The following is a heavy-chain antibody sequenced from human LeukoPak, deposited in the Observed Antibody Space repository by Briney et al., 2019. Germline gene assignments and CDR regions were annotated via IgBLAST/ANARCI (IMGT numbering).Heavy chain of an antibody. D-gene: IGHD3-3*01. CDR1: GITFSRHG. Sequence: RGSLRLSCVASGITFSRHGMDWVRQAPGKGLEWVAVIADDGGVRQYADSVKGRFTVSRDNSKSTLYLQMNGLSVEDTAIYYCAREATWGEWYFDHWGQGTPVTVSS. J-gene: IGHJ4*02. CDR2: IADDGGVR. V-gene: IGHV3-30*03. CDR3: AREATWGEWYFDH.